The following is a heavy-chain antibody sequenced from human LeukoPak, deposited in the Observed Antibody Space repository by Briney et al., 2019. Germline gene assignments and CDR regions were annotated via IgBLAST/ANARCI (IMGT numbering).Heavy chain of an antibody. CDR3: ARGGITGTTDYFDY. CDR2: INHSGST. D-gene: IGHD1-7*01. V-gene: IGHV4-34*01. CDR1: GGSFSGYY. Sequence: PSETLSLTCAVYGGSFSGYYWSWIRQPPGKGLEWIGEINHSGSTNYNPSLKSRVTISVDTSKNQFSLKLSSVTAADTAVYYCARGGITGTTDYFDYWGQGTLVTVSS. J-gene: IGHJ4*02.